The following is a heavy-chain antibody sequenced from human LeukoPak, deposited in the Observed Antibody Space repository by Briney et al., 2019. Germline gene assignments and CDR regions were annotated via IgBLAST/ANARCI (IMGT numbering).Heavy chain of an antibody. CDR2: ISSSSTI. V-gene: IGHV3-48*01. Sequence: HPGGSLRLSCAASGFTFSSYSMNWVRQAPGKGLEWVSYISSSSTIYYADSVKGRFTISRDNARNSLYLQMNSLRAEDTAVYYCARAGFTFSDYFGSFFDYWGQGTLVTVSS. CDR1: GFTFSSYS. D-gene: IGHD3-10*01. J-gene: IGHJ4*02. CDR3: ARAGFTFSDYFGSFFDY.